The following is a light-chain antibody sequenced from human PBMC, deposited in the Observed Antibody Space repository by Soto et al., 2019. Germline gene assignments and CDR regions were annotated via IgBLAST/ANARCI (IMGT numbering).Light chain of an antibody. J-gene: IGKJ1*01. CDR1: QSITYW. Sequence: DIQMTQSPSSLSASVGDRVTIACRASQSITYWLAWYQQKPGKXPXXLIYDASSLESGVPSRFRGSGSGTEFTLTISSMQPDDFATYDCQHYNSYWTFGQGTKVDIK. CDR2: DAS. V-gene: IGKV1-5*01. CDR3: QHYNSYWT.